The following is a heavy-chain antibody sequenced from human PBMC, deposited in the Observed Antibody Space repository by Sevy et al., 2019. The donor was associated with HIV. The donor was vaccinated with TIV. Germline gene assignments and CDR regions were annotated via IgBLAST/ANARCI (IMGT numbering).Heavy chain of an antibody. CDR2: TYYRSKWYN. Sequence: SQTLSLTCAISGDSVSSNSAAWNWIRQSPSRGLEWLGRTYYRSKWYNDYAVSVKSRITINPDTSNNQFSLQLNSVTPEDTALYYCAGAGGGGYCSSGSCYSSYYYFYGMDVWGQGTTVTVSS. CDR3: AGAGGGGYCSSGSCYSSYYYFYGMDV. V-gene: IGHV6-1*01. J-gene: IGHJ6*02. D-gene: IGHD2-15*01. CDR1: GDSVSSNSAA.